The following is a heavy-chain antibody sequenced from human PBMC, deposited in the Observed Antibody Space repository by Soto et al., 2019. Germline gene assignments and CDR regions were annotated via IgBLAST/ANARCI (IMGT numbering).Heavy chain of an antibody. Sequence: QVQLVESGGGVVQPGRSLRLSCAASGFTFSSYAMHWVRQAPGKGLEWVAVISYDGSNKCYADSVQGRFTISRDNSKNTLYLQRNSLRAEDTAVYYCARPLWRDDYNWGYFDLWGRGTLVTVSS. J-gene: IGHJ2*01. V-gene: IGHV3-30-3*01. CDR1: GFTFSSYA. CDR3: ARPLWRDDYNWGYFDL. D-gene: IGHD4-4*01. CDR2: ISYDGSNK.